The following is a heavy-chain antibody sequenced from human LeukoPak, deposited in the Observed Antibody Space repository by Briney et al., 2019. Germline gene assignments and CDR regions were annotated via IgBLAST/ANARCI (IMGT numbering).Heavy chain of an antibody. CDR2: IYPGDSDT. Sequence: GESLKISCQGSGYSFTTYWIGWVRQMPGKGLEWMGIIYPGDSDTRYSPSFQGQVTISADKSISTAYLQWSSLKASDTAMYYCARASYGYDDAFDIWGQGTMVTVSS. CDR1: GYSFTTYW. D-gene: IGHD5-12*01. J-gene: IGHJ3*02. V-gene: IGHV5-51*01. CDR3: ARASYGYDDAFDI.